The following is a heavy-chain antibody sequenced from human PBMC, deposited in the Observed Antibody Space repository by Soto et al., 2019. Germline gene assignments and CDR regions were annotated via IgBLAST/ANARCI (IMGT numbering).Heavy chain of an antibody. Sequence: GGSLRLSCAASGFTFRSYSMNWVRQAPGKGLEWVSSISSSSSYIYYADSVKGRFTISRDNAKNSLYLQMNSLRAEDTAVYYCATADRHSYYYYGMDVWGQGXTVTVSS. CDR3: ATADRHSYYYYGMDV. J-gene: IGHJ6*02. CDR2: ISSSSSYI. V-gene: IGHV3-21*01. CDR1: GFTFRSYS.